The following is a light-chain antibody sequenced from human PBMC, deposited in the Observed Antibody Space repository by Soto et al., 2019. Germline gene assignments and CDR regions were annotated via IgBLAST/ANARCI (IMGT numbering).Light chain of an antibody. Sequence: QSALTQPASVSGSPGQSITISCTGTSSDVGNYNLVSWYQQHPGQAPKLMIYEGSKRPSGVSNRFSASKSGKTASLTISGLQAEDEADYYCCSYAGSSSWVFGGGTKLTVL. CDR1: SSDVGNYNL. CDR3: CSYAGSSSWV. CDR2: EGS. V-gene: IGLV2-23*01. J-gene: IGLJ3*02.